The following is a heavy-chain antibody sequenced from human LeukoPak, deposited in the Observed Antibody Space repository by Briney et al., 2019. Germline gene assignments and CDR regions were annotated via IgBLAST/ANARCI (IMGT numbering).Heavy chain of an antibody. CDR2: IYYSGST. V-gene: IGHV4-59*01. CDR3: AGSGYYYDGSGLDY. D-gene: IGHD3-22*01. CDR1: GGSISSYY. Sequence: SETLSLTCTVSGGSISSYYWSWVRQPPGKGLEWIGYIYYSGSTNYNASLTSRVTISVDTSKNQFSLKLSSVTAADTAVYYCAGSGYYYDGSGLDYWGQGTLVTVSS. J-gene: IGHJ4*02.